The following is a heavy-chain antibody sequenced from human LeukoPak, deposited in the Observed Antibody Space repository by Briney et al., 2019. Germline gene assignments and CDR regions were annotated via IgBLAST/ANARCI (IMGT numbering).Heavy chain of an antibody. Sequence: PSETLSLTCAVSGYSISSGYYWGWIRQPPGKGLEWIGSIYHSGSTYYNPSLKSRVTISVDTSKNQLSLKLSSVTAADTAVYYCARDLGIAAAGKSYYYYMDVWGKGTTVTVSS. CDR3: ARDLGIAAAGKSYYYYMDV. CDR1: GYSISSGYY. V-gene: IGHV4-38-2*02. CDR2: IYHSGST. J-gene: IGHJ6*03. D-gene: IGHD6-13*01.